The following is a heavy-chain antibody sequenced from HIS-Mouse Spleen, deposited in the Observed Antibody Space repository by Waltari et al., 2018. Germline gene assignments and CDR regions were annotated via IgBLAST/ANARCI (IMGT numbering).Heavy chain of an antibody. CDR2: IYYSGRP. V-gene: IGHV4-39*07. CDR1: GGSISSSSYY. J-gene: IGHJ2*01. Sequence: QLQLQESGPGLVKPSETLSLTCTVSGGSISSSSYYWGWIRQPPGKGLEWIGSIYYSGRPYYNPALESPVPFSVDTSQNQVSLKLSSVTAADTAVYYCAREIPYSSSWYDWYFDLWGRGTLVTVSS. CDR3: AREIPYSSSWYDWYFDL. D-gene: IGHD6-13*01.